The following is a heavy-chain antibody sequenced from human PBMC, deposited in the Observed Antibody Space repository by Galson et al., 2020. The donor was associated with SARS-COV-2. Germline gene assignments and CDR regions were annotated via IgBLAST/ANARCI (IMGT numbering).Heavy chain of an antibody. V-gene: IGHV3-23*03. CDR1: GFTLSDYA. CDR2: IYSGGTP. J-gene: IGHJ3*01. Sequence: GGSLRLSCAASGFTLSDYAMSWVRQAPGKGLEWVSIIYSGGTPYYADSVKGRFTITRDLARDTLYLQMNSLRPEDTAVYYCAKDFRVWSSFLHALDVWGQGTMVTVSS. D-gene: IGHD3-10*01. CDR3: AKDFRVWSSFLHALDV.